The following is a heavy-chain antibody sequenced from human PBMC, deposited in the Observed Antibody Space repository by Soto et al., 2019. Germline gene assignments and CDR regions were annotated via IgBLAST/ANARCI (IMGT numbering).Heavy chain of an antibody. Sequence: QVQLQESGPGLVKPSGTLSLTCALSGASIITDNWWSWVRQPPGKEMEWIGEIYHSGNTNFNPSVKSRVTISVDTSKNQFSLTVISVTDADTAIYYCARASASSKLRGVVINWGQGTLVTVSS. J-gene: IGHJ4*02. D-gene: IGHD3-10*01. CDR3: ARASASSKLRGVVIN. CDR2: IYHSGNT. CDR1: GASIITDNW. V-gene: IGHV4-4*02.